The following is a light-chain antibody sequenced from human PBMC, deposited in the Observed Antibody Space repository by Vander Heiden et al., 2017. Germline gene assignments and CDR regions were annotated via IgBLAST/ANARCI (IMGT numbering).Light chain of an antibody. CDR3: LKDKNNQWT. J-gene: IGKJ1*01. Sequence: IQMTQSPPSLSASVGDRVTIPCRASQDIGHDLAWYQQKSGRAPKLLIYAASSLHSGVPSRFSGSGSGADFTLTISSLQPEDFATYYCLKDKNNQWTFGQGTKVEIK. CDR1: QDIGHD. V-gene: IGKV1-6*01. CDR2: AAS.